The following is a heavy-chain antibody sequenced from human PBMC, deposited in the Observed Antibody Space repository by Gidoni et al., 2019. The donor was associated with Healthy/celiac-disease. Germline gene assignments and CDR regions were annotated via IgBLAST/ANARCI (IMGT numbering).Heavy chain of an antibody. CDR3: ARGRNTGYCSGGSCYYYYYGMDV. D-gene: IGHD2-15*01. J-gene: IGHJ6*02. Sequence: QVQLQESGPGLVKPSQTLSLTCTVSGGSLSSGSYYWSWIRQPAGKGLEWSGRIYTSGSTNYNPSLKSRVTISVDTSKNQFSLKLSSVTAADTAVYYCARGRNTGYCSGGSCYYYYYGMDVWGQGTTVTVSS. CDR2: IYTSGST. V-gene: IGHV4-61*02. CDR1: GGSLSSGSYY.